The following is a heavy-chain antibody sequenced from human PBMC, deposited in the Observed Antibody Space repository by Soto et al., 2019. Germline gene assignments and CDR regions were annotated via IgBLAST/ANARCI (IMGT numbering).Heavy chain of an antibody. J-gene: IGHJ4*02. CDR3: AAGYVARFYY. Sequence: SETLSLTCTVSGGSVSSGSYYWSWIRQPPGKGLEWIGYIYYSGSTNYNPSLKSRVTISVDTSKNQFSLKLSSVTAADTAVYYCAAGYVARFYYWGQGTLVTVSS. CDR2: IYYSGST. CDR1: GGSVSSGSYY. V-gene: IGHV4-61*01. D-gene: IGHD5-12*01.